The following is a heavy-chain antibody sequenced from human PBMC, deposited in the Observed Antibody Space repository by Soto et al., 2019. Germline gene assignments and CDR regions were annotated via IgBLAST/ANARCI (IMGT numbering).Heavy chain of an antibody. D-gene: IGHD1-26*01. CDR3: ARDLGAIDY. Sequence: SVKVSCEASGYTFTSNGISWVRQAPGQGLEWMGRISTHNGNTNYAQKFQGRVTMTIETSTSTAHMELRSLRSDDTAVYYCARDLGAIDYWGQGTLVTVSS. CDR2: ISTHNGNT. V-gene: IGHV1-18*04. CDR1: GYTFTSNG. J-gene: IGHJ4*02.